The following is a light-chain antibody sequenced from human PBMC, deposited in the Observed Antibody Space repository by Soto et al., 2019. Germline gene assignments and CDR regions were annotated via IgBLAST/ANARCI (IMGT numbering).Light chain of an antibody. Sequence: EIVLTQSPGTLSLSPGERANLSCRASQSVSSSYLAWYQQKPGQAPSLLIYGASSRATGIPDRFSGSGFGTDFTLTISRLEPEDLAVYYCQQYGSSWWTFGQGTKVEL. CDR3: QQYGSSWWT. CDR2: GAS. J-gene: IGKJ1*01. CDR1: QSVSSSY. V-gene: IGKV3-20*01.